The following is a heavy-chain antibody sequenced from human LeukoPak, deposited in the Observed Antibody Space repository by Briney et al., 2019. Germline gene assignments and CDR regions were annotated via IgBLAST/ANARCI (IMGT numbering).Heavy chain of an antibody. D-gene: IGHD1-26*01. CDR1: GGSLSSYY. CDR2: IYYSGTT. J-gene: IGHJ3*02. Sequence: PSETLSLTCSVSGGSLSSYYWSWVRQPPGEGLEWIGSIYYSGTTHSNPSLKSRATISVDTSKNHLSLKVSSVTAADTAVYYCARGASGTLYDAFDIWGQGTMVTVSS. CDR3: ARGASGTLYDAFDI. V-gene: IGHV4-59*01.